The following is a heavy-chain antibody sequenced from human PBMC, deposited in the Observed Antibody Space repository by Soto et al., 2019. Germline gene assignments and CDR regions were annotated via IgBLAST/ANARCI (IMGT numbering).Heavy chain of an antibody. CDR1: GGTFSSYT. Sequence: QVQLVQSGAEVKKPGSSVKVSCKASGGTFSSYTISWVRQAPGQGLEWMGRIIPILGIANYAQKFQGRVTITADKSTSTAYMELSSLRSEDTAVYYCAREDCYPGYSIPSWGQGTLVTVSS. J-gene: IGHJ5*02. CDR2: IIPILGIA. CDR3: AREDCYPGYSIPS. V-gene: IGHV1-69*08. D-gene: IGHD6-13*01.